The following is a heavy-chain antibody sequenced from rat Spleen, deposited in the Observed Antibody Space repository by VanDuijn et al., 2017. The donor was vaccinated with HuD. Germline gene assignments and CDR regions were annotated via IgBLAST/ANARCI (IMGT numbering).Heavy chain of an antibody. V-gene: IGHV5-31*01. Sequence: EVQLVESGGGLVQPGRSLKLSCITSGFTFNYYWMTWIRQAPGKGLEWVASIIYDGTRAFYRDSVQGRFTISRDNAKSTLYLQMDSLTSEDTATYYCATGPRILRLDWFAYWGQGTLVTVSS. D-gene: IGHD1-6*01. CDR2: IIYDGTRA. CDR3: ATGPRILRLDWFAY. CDR1: GFTFNYYW. J-gene: IGHJ3*01.